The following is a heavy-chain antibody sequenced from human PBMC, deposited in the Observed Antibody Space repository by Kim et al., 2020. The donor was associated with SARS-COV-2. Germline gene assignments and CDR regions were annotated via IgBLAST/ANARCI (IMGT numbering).Heavy chain of an antibody. CDR1: GFTFTDYW. Sequence: GGSLRLSCAASGFTFTDYWMNWVRQAPGKGLEWVADINEDGRKCYSVDSVKGRFTISRNNTHKLLHQQMNSLSGEDTAEYFSGRVWICPGANGWGR. J-gene: IGHJ2*01. CDR3: GRVWICPGANG. CDR2: INEDGRKC. D-gene: IGHD3-10*02. V-gene: IGHV3-7*05.